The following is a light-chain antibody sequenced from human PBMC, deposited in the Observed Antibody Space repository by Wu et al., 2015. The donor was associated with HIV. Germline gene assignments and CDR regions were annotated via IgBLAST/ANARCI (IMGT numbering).Light chain of an antibody. V-gene: IGKV3-15*01. J-gene: IGKJ5*01. Sequence: EVVLTQSPATLSVSPGQRATLTCTASQSISDNLAWYQHQPGQSPRLLIYSASTRATGVPARFGGSGSGTQFTLTISGVQSDDFAVYYCQQYNVYPPFIFGRGTQLEI. CDR1: QSISDN. CDR3: QQYNVYPPFI. CDR2: SAS.